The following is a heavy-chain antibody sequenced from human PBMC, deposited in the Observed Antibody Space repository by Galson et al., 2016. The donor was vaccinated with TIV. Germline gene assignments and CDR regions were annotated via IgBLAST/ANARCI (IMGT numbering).Heavy chain of an antibody. CDR2: ISSSSEYI. CDR1: GITFNTYT. Sequence: SLRLSCAASGITFNTYTLTWVRQAPGKGLEWVSSISSSSEYIYYADSVKGRFTISRDNAKNSLYLQMNSLRAEDTAVYFCARVSSALSATNDYWGQETLVTVSS. V-gene: IGHV3-21*03. J-gene: IGHJ4*02. CDR3: ARVSSALSATNDY. D-gene: IGHD1-26*01.